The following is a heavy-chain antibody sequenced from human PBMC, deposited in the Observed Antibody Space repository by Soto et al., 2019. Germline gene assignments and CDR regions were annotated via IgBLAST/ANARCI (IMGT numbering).Heavy chain of an antibody. D-gene: IGHD6-13*01. CDR2: IWYDGSNK. CDR3: ARDPSSSWAPLDY. J-gene: IGHJ4*02. V-gene: IGHV3-33*01. Sequence: QVQLVESGGGVVQPGRSLRLSCAASGFTFSSYGMHWVRQAPGTGLEWVAVIWYDGSNKYYADSVMGRFTISRDNSQNPLYLQMNGVRAEVTAVYYCARDPSSSWAPLDYWGQGTLVTVSS. CDR1: GFTFSSYG.